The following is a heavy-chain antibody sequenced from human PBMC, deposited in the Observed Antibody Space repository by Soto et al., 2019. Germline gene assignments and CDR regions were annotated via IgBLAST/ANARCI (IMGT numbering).Heavy chain of an antibody. CDR1: GGSITSSD. D-gene: IGHD6-6*01. V-gene: IGHV4-59*01. Sequence: SETLSLTCAVSGGSITSSDWSWIRRPPGKGLEWIAYIYDTGISGYTPSTSYNPSLTSRVTLSVDTSKSQFSLKLTSVPAADTAVYYCARGEDASFYSGLDVWGKGTTVPVS. CDR3: ARGEDASFYSGLDV. J-gene: IGHJ6*04. CDR2: IYDTGISGYTPST.